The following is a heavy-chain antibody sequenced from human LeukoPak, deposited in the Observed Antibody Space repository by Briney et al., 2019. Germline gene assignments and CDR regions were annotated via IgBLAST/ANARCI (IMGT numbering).Heavy chain of an antibody. D-gene: IGHD5-12*01. CDR2: INPNSGGT. CDR1: GYTFTGYY. V-gene: IGHV1-2*02. J-gene: IGHJ4*02. CDR3: ARIAGGYSGYDSGYSFDY. Sequence: GASVKVSCKASGYTFTGYYMHWVRQAPGQGIEWMGWINPNSGGTNYAQKFQGRVTMTRDTSISTAYMELSRLRSDDTAVYYCARIAGGYSGYDSGYSFDYWGQGTLVTVSS.